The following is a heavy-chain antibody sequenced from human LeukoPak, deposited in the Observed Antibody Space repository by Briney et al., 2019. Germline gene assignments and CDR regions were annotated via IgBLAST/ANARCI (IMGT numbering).Heavy chain of an antibody. J-gene: IGHJ6*02. CDR1: GGSFSGYY. D-gene: IGHD2-2*01. Sequence: SETLSLTCAVYGGSFSGYYWSWIRQPPGKGLEWIGEINHGGSTNYNPSLKSRVTISVDTSKNQFSVKLSSVTAADTAVYYCARDIVVPAARGGPYYYYGMDVWGQGTTVTVSS. CDR2: INHGGST. V-gene: IGHV4-34*01. CDR3: ARDIVVPAARGGPYYYYGMDV.